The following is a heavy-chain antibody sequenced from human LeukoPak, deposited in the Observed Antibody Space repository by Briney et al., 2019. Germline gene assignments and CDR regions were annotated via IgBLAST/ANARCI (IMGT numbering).Heavy chain of an antibody. CDR2: ISYDGSNK. Sequence: PGGSLRLSCAASGFTFSSYGMHWVRQAPGKGLEWVAVISYDGSNKYYADSVKGRFTISRDNSKNTLYLQMNSLRAEDTAVYYCARAHGGNYLFDYWGQGTLVTVSS. CDR3: ARAHGGNYLFDY. V-gene: IGHV3-30*03. CDR1: GFTFSSYG. D-gene: IGHD4-23*01. J-gene: IGHJ4*02.